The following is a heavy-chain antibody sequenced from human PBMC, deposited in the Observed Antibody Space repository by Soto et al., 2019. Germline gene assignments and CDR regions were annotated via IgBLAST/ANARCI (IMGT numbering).Heavy chain of an antibody. J-gene: IGHJ3*01. V-gene: IGHV3-23*01. D-gene: IGHD5-12*01. CDR2: IGGRGNSA. Sequence: GGSLRLSRAASGFILTNYAMNWVRQAPGKGLEWVSVIGGRGNSAYYADSVQGRFTISRDNSKNTLSLQMSSLTADDTAIYYCVREGRGSFDFWGRGTMVTVSS. CDR3: VREGRGSFDF. CDR1: GFILTNYA.